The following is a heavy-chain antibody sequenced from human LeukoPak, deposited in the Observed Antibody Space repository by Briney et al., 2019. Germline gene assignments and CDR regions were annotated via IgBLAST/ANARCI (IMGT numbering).Heavy chain of an antibody. CDR1: GFTFSSYG. J-gene: IGHJ5*02. Sequence: HPGGSLRLSCAGPGFTFSSYGMHSVRQTPGRGLERVAFIRYDGSNKYYAESVKGRFTISRDNSKNTLYLQMNSLRAEDTAVYYCAKDLLRSSSWPNNWFDPWGQGTLVTVSS. CDR3: AKDLLRSSSWPNNWFDP. D-gene: IGHD6-13*01. V-gene: IGHV3-30*02. CDR2: IRYDGSNK.